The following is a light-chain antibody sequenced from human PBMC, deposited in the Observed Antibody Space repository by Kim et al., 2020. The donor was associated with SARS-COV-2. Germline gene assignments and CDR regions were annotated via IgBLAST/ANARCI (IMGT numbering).Light chain of an antibody. J-gene: IGKJ2*01. CDR3: QLFGSSPHTYT. CDR1: QSVNSKY. CDR2: AAT. Sequence: EIVLTQSPGSLSSSPGETATLSCRASQSVNSKYIAWYQQKPGQAPRLLISAATVRAGGVPDRFSGSGSGTDFTLTITSLEPDDFAVYYCQLFGSSPHTYTLGQETKLEI. V-gene: IGKV3-20*01.